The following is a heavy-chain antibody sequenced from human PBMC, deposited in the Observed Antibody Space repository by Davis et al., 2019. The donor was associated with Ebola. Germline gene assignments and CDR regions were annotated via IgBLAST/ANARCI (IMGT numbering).Heavy chain of an antibody. D-gene: IGHD5-24*01. Sequence: GESLKISCAASGFTFSSYWMHWVRQAPGKGLVWVSRINSDGSSTSYADSVKGRFTISRDNATNTLYLQMNSLRAEDTAVYYCAREGGWLQLFGDAFDIWGQGTMVTVSS. J-gene: IGHJ3*02. CDR1: GFTFSSYW. CDR2: INSDGSST. V-gene: IGHV3-74*01. CDR3: AREGGWLQLFGDAFDI.